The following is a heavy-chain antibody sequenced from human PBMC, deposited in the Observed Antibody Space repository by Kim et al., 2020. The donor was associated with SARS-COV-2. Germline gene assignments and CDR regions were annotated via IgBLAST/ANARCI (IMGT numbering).Heavy chain of an antibody. D-gene: IGHD1-26*01. CDR3: ARGRYSGSYMYYYYYGMDV. J-gene: IGHJ6*02. V-gene: IGHV3-30*04. Sequence: GGSLRLSCAASGFTFSSYAMHWVRQAPGKGLEWVAVISYDGSNKYYADSVKGRFTISRDNSKNTLYLQMNSLRAEDTAVYYCARGRYSGSYMYYYYYGMDVWGQGTTVTVSS. CDR2: ISYDGSNK. CDR1: GFTFSSYA.